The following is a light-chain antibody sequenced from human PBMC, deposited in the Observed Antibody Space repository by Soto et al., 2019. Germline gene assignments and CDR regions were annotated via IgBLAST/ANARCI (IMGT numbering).Light chain of an antibody. V-gene: IGLV2-14*01. Sequence: QSALTQPASVSGSPGQSITISCTGTSSDVGNYKYVSWYQQHPGKDPKLMIYEVSNRPSGVSNRFSGSKSGNTASLTIYGLQAEDETDYYCFSYTSSGTYVFRTGTKVTVL. CDR1: SSDVGNYKY. CDR2: EVS. CDR3: FSYTSSGTYV. J-gene: IGLJ1*01.